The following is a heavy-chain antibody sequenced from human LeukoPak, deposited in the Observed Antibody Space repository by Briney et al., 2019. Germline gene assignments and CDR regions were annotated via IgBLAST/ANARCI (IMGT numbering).Heavy chain of an antibody. CDR1: GFTFSSYA. Sequence: TGGSLRLSCAASGFTFSSYAMSWVRQAPGKGLEWVSSCGSGGSTYYADSVKGRFTISRDNSKNTLYLQMNSLRAEDTAVYYCAKSGYNRFDYWGQGTLVTVSS. J-gene: IGHJ4*02. V-gene: IGHV3-23*01. D-gene: IGHD5-24*01. CDR2: CGSGGST. CDR3: AKSGYNRFDY.